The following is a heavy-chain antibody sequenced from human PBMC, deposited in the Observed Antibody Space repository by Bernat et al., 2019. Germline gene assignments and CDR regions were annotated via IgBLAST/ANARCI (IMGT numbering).Heavy chain of an antibody. D-gene: IGHD3-16*01. CDR1: GFSLSTSGVG. V-gene: IGHV2-5*02. J-gene: IGHJ5*02. Sequence: QITLKESGPTLVKPTQTLTLTCTFSGFSLSTSGVGVGWIRQPPGKALEWLALIYWDDDKRYSPSLKSRLTITKDTSKNRVVLKRTNRAPGETPKYYCAQGGGMTDPGGQGTLVTVPS. CDR3: AQGGGMTDP. CDR2: IYWDDDK.